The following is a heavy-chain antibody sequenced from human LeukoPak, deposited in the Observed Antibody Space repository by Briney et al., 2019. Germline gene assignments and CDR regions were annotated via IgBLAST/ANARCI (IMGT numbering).Heavy chain of an antibody. CDR1: GGTFSSYA. CDR2: IIPIFGTA. CDR3: ASSGWYDYYYCMDV. Sequence: ASVKVSCKASGGTFSSYAISWVRQAPGQGLEWMGGIIPIFGTANYAQKFQGRVTITTDESTSTAYMELSSLRSEDTAVYYCASSGWYDYYYCMDVWGKGTTVTVSS. J-gene: IGHJ6*03. V-gene: IGHV1-69*05. D-gene: IGHD6-19*01.